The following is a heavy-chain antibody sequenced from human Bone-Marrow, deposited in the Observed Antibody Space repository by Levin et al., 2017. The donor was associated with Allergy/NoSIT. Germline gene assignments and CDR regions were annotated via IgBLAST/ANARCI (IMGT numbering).Heavy chain of an antibody. D-gene: IGHD1-26*01. CDR3: ARAGIVRATVNAFDI. J-gene: IGHJ3*02. CDR2: IGTTGDT. Sequence: GESLKISCAASGFTFSRYDMHWVRQPTGKGLEWVSAIGTTGDTYYPGSVKGRFTISRENAKNSLYLQMNSLTAGDTAVYYCARAGIVRATVNAFDIWGQGTMVTVSS. V-gene: IGHV3-13*01. CDR1: GFTFSRYD.